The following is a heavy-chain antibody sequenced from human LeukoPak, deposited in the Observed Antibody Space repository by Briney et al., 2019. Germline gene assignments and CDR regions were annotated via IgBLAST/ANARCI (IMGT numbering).Heavy chain of an antibody. V-gene: IGHV4-30-2*01. J-gene: IGHJ5*02. CDR2: IYHTGST. CDR1: GGSISSGLYS. Sequence: SETLSLTCDVSGGSISSGLYSWSWLRQPLGKGLEWIGYIYHTGSTYYNPSLKGRVTISVDTSKNQFSLRLSSVTAADTAVYYCARLQYCSGTSCYWFDPWGQGTLVTVSS. D-gene: IGHD2-2*01. CDR3: ARLQYCSGTSCYWFDP.